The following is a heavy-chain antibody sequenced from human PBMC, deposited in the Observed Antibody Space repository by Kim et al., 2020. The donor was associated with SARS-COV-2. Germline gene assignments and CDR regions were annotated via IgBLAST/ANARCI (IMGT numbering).Heavy chain of an antibody. J-gene: IGHJ4*02. CDR2: IWYDGSNK. CDR1: GFTFSSYG. Sequence: GGSLRLSCAASGFTFSSYGMHWVRQAPGKGLEWVAVIWYDGSNKYYADSVKGRFTISRDNSKNTLYLQMNSLRAEDTAVYYCAREGWDTAMAFDYWGQGTLVTVSS. V-gene: IGHV3-33*01. D-gene: IGHD5-18*01. CDR3: AREGWDTAMAFDY.